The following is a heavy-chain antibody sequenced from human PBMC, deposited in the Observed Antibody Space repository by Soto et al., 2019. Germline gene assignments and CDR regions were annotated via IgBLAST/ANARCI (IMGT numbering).Heavy chain of an antibody. D-gene: IGHD3-10*01. CDR2: MNPNSGNT. Sequence: ASVKVSCKASGYAFTSYDINWVRQATGQGLEWMGWMNPNSGNTGYAQKFQGRVTMTRNTSISTAYMELSSLRSEDTAVYYCARGRSDPYYYYYYMDVWGKGTTVTVSS. CDR3: ARGRSDPYYYYYYMDV. J-gene: IGHJ6*03. V-gene: IGHV1-8*01. CDR1: GYAFTSYD.